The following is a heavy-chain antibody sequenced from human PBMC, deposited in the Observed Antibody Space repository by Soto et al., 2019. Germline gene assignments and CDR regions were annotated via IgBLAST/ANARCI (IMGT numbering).Heavy chain of an antibody. D-gene: IGHD3-16*01. CDR3: ARGYVEMAHEFDP. Sequence: GGSLRLSCAASGFTFSSYAMHWVRQAPGKGLEWVAVISYDGSNKYYADSVKGRFTISRDNSKNTLYLQMNSLRAEDTAVYYCARGYVEMAHEFDPWGQGTLVTVSS. J-gene: IGHJ5*02. V-gene: IGHV3-30-3*01. CDR1: GFTFSSYA. CDR2: ISYDGSNK.